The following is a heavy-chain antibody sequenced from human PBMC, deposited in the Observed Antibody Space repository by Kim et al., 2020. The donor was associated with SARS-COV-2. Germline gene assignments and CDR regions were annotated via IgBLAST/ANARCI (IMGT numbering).Heavy chain of an antibody. CDR1: GGSFSGYY. CDR3: ARGLVRHWYSSTPRFVYFDY. Sequence: SETLSLTCAVYGGSFSGYYWSWIRQPPGKGLEWIGEINHSGSTNSNPSLKSRVTITVDTSKNQFSLKLSSVTAADTAVYYCARGLVRHWYSSTPRFVYFDYWGQGTLVTVSS. D-gene: IGHD6-13*01. J-gene: IGHJ4*02. CDR2: INHSGST. V-gene: IGHV4-34*01.